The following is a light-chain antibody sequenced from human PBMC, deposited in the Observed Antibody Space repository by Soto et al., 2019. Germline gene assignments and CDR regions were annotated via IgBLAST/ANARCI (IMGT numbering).Light chain of an antibody. Sequence: DILMTQSPATLSVSPGERVTLSCRASQSVSNNLAWYQQKAGQRPRLLIYDASIRTTGIPEMFSGSVSGTDFTLTISRLEAEDFAVYYCQQYGSSGTFGQGTKVDIK. CDR2: DAS. J-gene: IGKJ1*01. V-gene: IGKV3-20*01. CDR3: QQYGSSGT. CDR1: QSVSNN.